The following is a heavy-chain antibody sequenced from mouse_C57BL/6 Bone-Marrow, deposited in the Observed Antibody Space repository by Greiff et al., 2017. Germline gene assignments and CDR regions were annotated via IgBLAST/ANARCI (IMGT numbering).Heavy chain of an antibody. CDR1: GYSFTGYY. J-gene: IGHJ1*03. CDR3: AREFYYGNFWYFDV. D-gene: IGHD2-1*01. Sequence: VQLQQSGPELVKPGASVKISCKASGYSFTGYYMNWVKQSPEKSLEWIGEINPSTGGTTYNQKFKAKATLTVDKSSSTAYMQLKSLTSEDSAVYYCAREFYYGNFWYFDVWGTGTTVTVSS. CDR2: INPSTGGT. V-gene: IGHV1-42*01.